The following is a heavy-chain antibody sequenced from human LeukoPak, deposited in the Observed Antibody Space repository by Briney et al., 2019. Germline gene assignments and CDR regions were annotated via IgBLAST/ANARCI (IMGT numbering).Heavy chain of an antibody. D-gene: IGHD2-2*01. CDR2: IYTSGST. CDR3: ARDSLLPSAMGYYYMDV. V-gene: IGHV4-61*02. Sequence: SQTLSLTCTVSGGSISSGSDYSGWIRQPAGKGLEWFGRIYTSGSTNHNPSLKSRVTISVDASKNQFSLKLSSVTAADTALYYCARDSLLPSAMGYYYMDVWGKGTTVTVSS. CDR1: GGSISSGSDY. J-gene: IGHJ6*03.